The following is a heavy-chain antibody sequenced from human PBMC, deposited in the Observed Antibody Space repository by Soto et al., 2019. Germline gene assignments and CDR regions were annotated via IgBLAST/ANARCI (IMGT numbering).Heavy chain of an antibody. CDR1: GGSISSSNW. V-gene: IGHV4-4*02. D-gene: IGHD3-10*01. CDR3: ARVMVRGDPAFDI. Sequence: QVQLQESGPGLVKPSGTLSLTCAVSGGSISSSNWWSWVRQPPGKGLEWIGEIYHSGSTNYNPSLQSRVTISVAKSTNQISLKVSSVTAADTAVYYCARVMVRGDPAFDIWGPGTMVTVSS. CDR2: IYHSGST. J-gene: IGHJ3*02.